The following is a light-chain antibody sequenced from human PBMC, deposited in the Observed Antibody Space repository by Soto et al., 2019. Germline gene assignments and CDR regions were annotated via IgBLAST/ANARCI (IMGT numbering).Light chain of an antibody. J-gene: IGKJ4*01. Sequence: DIQMTHSPSTLSASVGDRVTITFRSSQNISIWLAWYQQRPGRAPRLLIYAASTLQSGVPSRFSGSGSGTEFTLTISSLQPEDFATYYCRQLNSYPLTFGGGTKVEI. V-gene: IGKV1-5*01. CDR2: AAS. CDR1: QNISIW. CDR3: RQLNSYPLT.